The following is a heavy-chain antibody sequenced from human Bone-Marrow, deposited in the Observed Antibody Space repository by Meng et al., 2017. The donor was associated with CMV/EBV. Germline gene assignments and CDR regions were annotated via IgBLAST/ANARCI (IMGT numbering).Heavy chain of an antibody. Sequence: GGSLRLSCAASGFTFSSYSMNWVRQAPGKGLEWVAVIWYDGSNKYYADSVKGRFTISRDNSKNRLYLQMNSLRAEDTAIYYCASSPSVWEGFDNWGQGTLVTVSS. V-gene: IGHV3-33*08. J-gene: IGHJ4*02. CDR1: GFTFSSYS. CDR2: IWYDGSNK. D-gene: IGHD1-26*01. CDR3: ASSPSVWEGFDN.